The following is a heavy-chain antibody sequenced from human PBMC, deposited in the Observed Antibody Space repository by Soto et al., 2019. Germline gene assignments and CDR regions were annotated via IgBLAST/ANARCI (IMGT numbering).Heavy chain of an antibody. CDR1: GDSFNDYY. D-gene: IGHD5-12*01. CDR3: ARESGGATATLDYYYFYMDV. Sequence: QVQLVQSGAEVRKPGASLTVSCRSSGDSFNDYYMHWVRQAPGQGFEWMGWINPNGGVTKYAQKFQGWVSMTRDTSIRTVYMQLSRLRSDDTAVYYCARESGGATATLDYYYFYMDVWGTGTTVTVSS. J-gene: IGHJ6*03. CDR2: INPNGGVT. V-gene: IGHV1-2*04.